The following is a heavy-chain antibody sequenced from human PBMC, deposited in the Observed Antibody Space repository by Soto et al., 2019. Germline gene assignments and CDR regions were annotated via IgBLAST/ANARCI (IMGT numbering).Heavy chain of an antibody. CDR2: IYWDDDK. J-gene: IGHJ4*02. Sequence: SGPTLVNPTQTLTLTCTFSGLSLSTSGVGVGWIRKPPGKALEWLALIYWDDDKCYSPSLKSRLTITKDTSKNQVVLTMTNMDPVDTATYYCAQQYCSSTSCYEPNFNYWGQGTLVTVSS. CDR1: GLSLSTSGVG. V-gene: IGHV2-5*02. CDR3: AQQYCSSTSCYEPNFNY. D-gene: IGHD2-2*01.